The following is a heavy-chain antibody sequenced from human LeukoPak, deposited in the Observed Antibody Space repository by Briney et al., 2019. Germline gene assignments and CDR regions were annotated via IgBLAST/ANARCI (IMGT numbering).Heavy chain of an antibody. Sequence: GGSLRLSCADSGLTFSSHAMSWVRQAPGKGLEWVSVISASGGSTYYADSVKGRFTISRDNSKNTLYLQMSSLRAEDTAVYYCAKRGLSTLGAPYHLDYWGQGTLVTVSS. CDR3: AKRGLSTLGAPYHLDY. V-gene: IGHV3-23*01. CDR2: ISASGGST. J-gene: IGHJ4*02. CDR1: GLTFSSHA. D-gene: IGHD1-26*01.